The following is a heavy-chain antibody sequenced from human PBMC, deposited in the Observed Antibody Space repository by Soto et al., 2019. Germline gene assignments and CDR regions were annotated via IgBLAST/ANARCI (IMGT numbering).Heavy chain of an antibody. D-gene: IGHD3-3*01. CDR3: VSGEYDFCSGYYRYYYMDV. V-gene: IGHV1-18*01. CDR1: GYTFTSYG. Sequence: ASVKVSCKASGYTFTSYGISWVRQAPGQGLEWMGWISAYNGNTNYAQKLQGRVTITTDTSTSTAYMELSSLRSEDTAVYYCVSGEYDFCSGYYRYYYMDVWGKGTTVTVSS. CDR2: ISAYNGNT. J-gene: IGHJ6*03.